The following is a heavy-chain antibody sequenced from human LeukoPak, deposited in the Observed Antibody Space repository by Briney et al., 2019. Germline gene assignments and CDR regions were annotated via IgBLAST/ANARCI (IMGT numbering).Heavy chain of an antibody. D-gene: IGHD5-18*01. V-gene: IGHV3-66*01. J-gene: IGHJ4*02. CDR1: GFTVSSNY. Sequence: GGSLRLSCAASGFTVSSNYMSWVRQAPGKGLEWVSVIYSGGSTYYADSVKGRFTISRDNSKNTLYLQMNSLGAEDTAVYYCARDTRLDYGYNYWGQGTLVTVSS. CDR2: IYSGGST. CDR3: ARDTRLDYGYNY.